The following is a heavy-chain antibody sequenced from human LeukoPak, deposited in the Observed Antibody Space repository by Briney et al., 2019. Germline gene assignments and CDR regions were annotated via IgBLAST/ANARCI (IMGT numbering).Heavy chain of an antibody. CDR2: IKQDGSEK. CDR1: GFTFSDYY. D-gene: IGHD3-16*01. J-gene: IGHJ4*02. Sequence: GGSLRLSCAASGFTFSDYYMSWVRQAPGKGLEWVANIKQDGSEKYYVDSVKGRFTISRDNAKNSLYLQMNSLRAEDTAVYYCARRGDRFDYWGQGTPVTVSS. V-gene: IGHV3-7*01. CDR3: ARRGDRFDY.